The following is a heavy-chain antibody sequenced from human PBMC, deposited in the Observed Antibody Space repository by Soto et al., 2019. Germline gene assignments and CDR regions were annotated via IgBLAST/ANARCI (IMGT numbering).Heavy chain of an antibody. CDR2: IIPIFGTA. CDR1: GGTFSSYA. J-gene: IGHJ6*02. V-gene: IGHV1-69*06. Sequence: SGKVCCEASGGTFSSYAISWVRQAPGQGLEWMGGIIPIFGTANYAQKFQGRVTITADKSTSTAYMELSSLRSEDTAVYYCARDESVPGPVWGQGTTVTVSS. CDR3: ARDESVPGPV.